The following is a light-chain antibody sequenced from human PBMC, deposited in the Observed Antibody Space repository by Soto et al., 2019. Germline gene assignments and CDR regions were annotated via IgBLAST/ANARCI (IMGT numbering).Light chain of an antibody. CDR1: QSVSSSY. V-gene: IGKV3-20*01. CDR2: GAS. J-gene: IGKJ4*01. CDR3: QHYGSLVLT. Sequence: EIVLTQSPGTLSLSPGERATLSCRASQSVSSSYLAWYQQKPGQAPRLLIYGASSRATGIPDRFSGSGSRTDFTLTIRRLEPEDFAVYYCQHYGSLVLTFGGGTKVEIK.